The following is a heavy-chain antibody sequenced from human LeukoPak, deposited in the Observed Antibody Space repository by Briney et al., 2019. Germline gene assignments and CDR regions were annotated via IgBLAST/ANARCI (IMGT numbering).Heavy chain of an antibody. Sequence: GGSLRLSCAASGFTFSSYAMHWVRQAPGKGLEGVAVISYDGSNKYYADSVKGRFTISRDNSKNTLYLQMNSLGAEDTAVYYCARRAGYSSLDYWGQGTLVTVSS. CDR3: ARRAGYSSLDY. CDR2: ISYDGSNK. J-gene: IGHJ4*02. V-gene: IGHV3-30*04. CDR1: GFTFSSYA. D-gene: IGHD6-19*01.